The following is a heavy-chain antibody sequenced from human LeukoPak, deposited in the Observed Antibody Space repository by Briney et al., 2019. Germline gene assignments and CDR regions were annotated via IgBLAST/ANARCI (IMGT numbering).Heavy chain of an antibody. V-gene: IGHV4-34*01. CDR3: ARHGLRYFDRQFDY. J-gene: IGHJ4*02. D-gene: IGHD3-9*01. CDR2: INHSGST. Sequence: SETLSLTCAVYGGSFSGYYWSWIRQPPGKGLEWIGEINHSGSTNYNPSLKSRVTISVDTSKNQFSLKLSSVTAADTAVYYCARHGLRYFDRQFDYWGQGTLVTVSS. CDR1: GGSFSGYY.